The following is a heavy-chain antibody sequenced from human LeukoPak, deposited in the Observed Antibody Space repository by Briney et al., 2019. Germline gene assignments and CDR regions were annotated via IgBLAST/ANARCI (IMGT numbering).Heavy chain of an antibody. CDR1: GFSLSTSGVG. V-gene: IGHV2-5*02. CDR3: AHSSWPYYYYYGMDV. CDR2: IYWGDDK. D-gene: IGHD6-13*01. Sequence: GPTLAEPTQTLTLTCTFSGFSLSTSGVGVGWIRPPPGKALEWLALIYWGDDKRYNPSLKSRLTITKDTSKNQVVLTMTNMDPVDTATYYCAHSSWPYYYYYGMDVWGKGTTVTVSS. J-gene: IGHJ6*04.